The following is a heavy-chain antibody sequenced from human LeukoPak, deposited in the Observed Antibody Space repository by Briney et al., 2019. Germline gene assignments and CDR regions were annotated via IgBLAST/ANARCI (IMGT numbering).Heavy chain of an antibody. V-gene: IGHV3-23*01. CDR3: SKDVGYCSSTTCYKPFDY. D-gene: IGHD2-2*02. J-gene: IGHJ4*02. CDR2: FSGSGGST. Sequence: PGRSLRLSCAAAGFTFSNYAMSSARQAPGKGLEWLSAFSGSGGSTYYADSVKGRFTISRDNSKNTLYLQMNSLRAEDTAVYYCSKDVGYCSSTTCYKPFDYWGQGTLVTVSS. CDR1: GFTFSNYA.